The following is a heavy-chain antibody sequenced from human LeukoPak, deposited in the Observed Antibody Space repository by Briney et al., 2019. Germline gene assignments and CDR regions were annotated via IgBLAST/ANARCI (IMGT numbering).Heavy chain of an antibody. CDR2: ISGTGVTT. Sequence: GGTLRLSCAASGFTFSSYGMSWVRQAPGKGLEWVSAISGTGVTTYYADSVKGRFTISRDNFKNSLYLQMNSLRAEDTAVYYCAREYYDISGYYFAYFQHWGQGTLVTVSS. CDR3: AREYYDISGYYFAYFQH. V-gene: IGHV3-23*01. J-gene: IGHJ1*01. CDR1: GFTFSSYG. D-gene: IGHD3-22*01.